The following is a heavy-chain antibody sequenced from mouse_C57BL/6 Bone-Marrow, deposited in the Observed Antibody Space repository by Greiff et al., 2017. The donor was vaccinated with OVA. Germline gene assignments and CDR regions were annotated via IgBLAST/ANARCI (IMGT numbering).Heavy chain of an antibody. CDR3: TKINWDVGAMDY. CDR1: GYTFTDYE. CDR2: IDPETGGT. D-gene: IGHD4-1*01. J-gene: IGHJ4*01. V-gene: IGHV1-15*01. Sequence: VKVVESGAELVRPGASVTLSCKASGYTFTDYEMHWVKQTPVHGLEWIGAIDPETGGTAYNQKFKGKAILTADKSSSTAYMELRSLTSEDSAVYYCTKINWDVGAMDYWGQGTSVTVSS.